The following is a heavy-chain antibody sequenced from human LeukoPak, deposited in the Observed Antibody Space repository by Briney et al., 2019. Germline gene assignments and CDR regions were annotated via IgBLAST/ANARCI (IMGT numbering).Heavy chain of an antibody. D-gene: IGHD1-26*01. J-gene: IGHJ5*02. CDR1: GFTFSSYS. CDR2: ISTSSSHM. V-gene: IGHV3-21*01. Sequence: GGSLRLSCAASGFTFSSYSMNWVRQAPGKGLELVSSISTSSSHMYYADSVKGRFTISRDNARNSLYLQMNSLRAEDTAVYYCARGSEWELLSCDHWGXGTLVTVSS. CDR3: ARGSEWELLSCDH.